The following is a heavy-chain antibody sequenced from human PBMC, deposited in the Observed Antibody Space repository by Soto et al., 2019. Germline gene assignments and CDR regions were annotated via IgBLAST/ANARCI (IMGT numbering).Heavy chain of an antibody. CDR1: GFTFSSYG. D-gene: IGHD3-22*01. Sequence: PGGSLRLSCAASGFTFSSYGLHWVRQAPGKGLEWVAGISYHENNKYYADSVKGRFTISRDNSKNTLYLQMNSLRAEDTAVYFCANGKDSSGYYPAFDYWGQGTLVTVSS. J-gene: IGHJ4*02. CDR2: ISYHENNK. V-gene: IGHV3-30*18. CDR3: ANGKDSSGYYPAFDY.